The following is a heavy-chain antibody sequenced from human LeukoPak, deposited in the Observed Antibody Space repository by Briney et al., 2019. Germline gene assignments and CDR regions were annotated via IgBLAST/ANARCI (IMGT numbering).Heavy chain of an antibody. J-gene: IGHJ4*02. CDR1: GYTFTYYY. CDR2: INPSGGST. Sequence: ASVKVSCKASGYTFTYYYMHWVRQAPGQGLEWMGIINPSGGSTSYAQKFQGRVTMTRDTSTSTVYMELSSLRSEVTAVYYCARKAGGSYRLDYWGQGTLVTVSS. V-gene: IGHV1-46*01. D-gene: IGHD1-26*01. CDR3: ARKAGGSYRLDY.